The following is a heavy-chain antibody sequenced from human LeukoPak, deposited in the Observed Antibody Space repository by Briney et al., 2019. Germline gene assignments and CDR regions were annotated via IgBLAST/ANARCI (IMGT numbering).Heavy chain of an antibody. D-gene: IGHD3-22*01. V-gene: IGHV3-23*01. CDR3: AKQVGSSAYNPFGY. CDR1: GFTFSSYA. CDR2: ISGSGDSP. J-gene: IGHJ4*02. Sequence: GGSLRLSCAASGFTFSSYAMTWVRQAPGKGLEWVSSISGSGDSPYYADSVKGRFSISRDNSKNTLYLQMNSLRAEDTAVYYCAKQVGSSAYNPFGYWGQGTLVTVSS.